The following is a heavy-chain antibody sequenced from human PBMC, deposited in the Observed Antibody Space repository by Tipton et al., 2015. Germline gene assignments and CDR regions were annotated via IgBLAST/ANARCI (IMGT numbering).Heavy chain of an antibody. CDR1: GGSFSGYY. Sequence: TLSLTCAVYGGSFSGYYWSWIRQPPGKGLEWIGEINHSGSTNYHPSLKSRVTISVDTSKNQFSLNLRSVTAADTAVYFCAKTHGAYDWYLDHWGQGTLVTASS. D-gene: IGHD5-12*01. CDR3: AKTHGAYDWYLDH. V-gene: IGHV4-34*01. CDR2: INHSGST. J-gene: IGHJ4*02.